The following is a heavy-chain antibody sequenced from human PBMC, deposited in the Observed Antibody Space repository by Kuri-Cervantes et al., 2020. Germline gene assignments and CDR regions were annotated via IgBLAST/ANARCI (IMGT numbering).Heavy chain of an antibody. J-gene: IGHJ6*02. Sequence: ASVKVSCKASGYTFTSYYMHXVRQAPGQGLXWMGIINPSGGSTSYAQKLQGRVTMTTDTSTSTAYMELRSLRSXDTAVYYCAXDAYMDVWGQGTTVTVSS. D-gene: IGHD3-16*01. CDR2: INPSGGST. V-gene: IGHV1-46*01. CDR3: AXDAYMDV. CDR1: GYTFTSYY.